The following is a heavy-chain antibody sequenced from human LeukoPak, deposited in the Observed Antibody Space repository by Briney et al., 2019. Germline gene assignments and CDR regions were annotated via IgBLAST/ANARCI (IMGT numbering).Heavy chain of an antibody. CDR2: IYYSGST. J-gene: IGHJ6*02. CDR3: ARDHLVVAATRDYYYYYGMDD. V-gene: IGHV4-59*01. D-gene: IGHD2-15*01. CDR1: GGSISSYY. Sequence: SETLSLTCTVSGGSISSYYWSWIRQPPGKGLEWIGYIYYSGSTNYNPSLKSRVTISVDTSKNQFSLKLSSVTAADTAVYYCARDHLVVAATRDYYYYYGMDDWGQGTTVTVSS.